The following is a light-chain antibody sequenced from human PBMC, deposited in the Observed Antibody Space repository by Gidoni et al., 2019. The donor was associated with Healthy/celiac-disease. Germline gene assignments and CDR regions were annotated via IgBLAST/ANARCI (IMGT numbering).Light chain of an antibody. V-gene: IGKV2-28*01. CDR1: QSLLHGNGYNY. J-gene: IGKJ4*01. Sequence: DLVMTQSPLSLPVTPGEPASISCRSSQSLLHGNGYNYLDWYLQKPGQSPQLLIYLGSNRASGVPDRFSGSGSGTDFTLKISRVEAEDVGVYYCMQALQTRLTFGGGTKVEIK. CDR2: LGS. CDR3: MQALQTRLT.